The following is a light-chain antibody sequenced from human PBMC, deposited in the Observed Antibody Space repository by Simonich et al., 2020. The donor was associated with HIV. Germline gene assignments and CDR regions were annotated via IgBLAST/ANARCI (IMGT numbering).Light chain of an antibody. J-gene: IGLJ3*02. V-gene: IGLV3-21*03. Sequence: SYVLTQPPSVSVAPGKTARITCGGNKIGSKSVHWYQQKPGQAPVLVVYDASDRPPGIPGRFAGSNSGNTATLTISRVEAGDEADYYCQVWDSSSDLNWVFGGGTKLTVL. CDR3: QVWDSSSDLNWV. CDR2: DAS. CDR1: KIGSKS.